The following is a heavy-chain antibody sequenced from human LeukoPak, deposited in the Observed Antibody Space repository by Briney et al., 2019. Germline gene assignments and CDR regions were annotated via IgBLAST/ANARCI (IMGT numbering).Heavy chain of an antibody. J-gene: IGHJ6*02. D-gene: IGHD3-10*01. CDR2: IYYSGST. CDR3: ARLWFGEDTGFYYYYGMDV. V-gene: IGHV4-59*01. CDR1: GGSISSYY. Sequence: SETLSLTCTVSGGSISSYYWSWIRQPPGKGLEWIGYIYYSGSTNYNPSLKSRVTISVDTSKNQFSLKLSSVTAADTAVYYCARLWFGEDTGFYYYYGMDVWGQGTTVTVSS.